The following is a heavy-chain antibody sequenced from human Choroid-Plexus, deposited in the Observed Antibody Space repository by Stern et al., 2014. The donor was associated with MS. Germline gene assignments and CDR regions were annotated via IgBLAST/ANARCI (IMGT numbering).Heavy chain of an antibody. V-gene: IGHV3-30*18. CDR2: ISYDGSK. D-gene: IGHD2/OR15-2a*01. CDR3: AKDRQYLTVFFDF. CDR1: GFSFSSFG. Sequence: MQLVESGGGVVQPGRPLRLSCAASGFSFSSFGMHWVRQAPGKGLEWVAVISYDGSKDYADSVKGRFAISRDNSKNTLYLQMNSLRAADTAVYYCAKDRQYLTVFFDFWGQGSLVTVSS. J-gene: IGHJ4*02.